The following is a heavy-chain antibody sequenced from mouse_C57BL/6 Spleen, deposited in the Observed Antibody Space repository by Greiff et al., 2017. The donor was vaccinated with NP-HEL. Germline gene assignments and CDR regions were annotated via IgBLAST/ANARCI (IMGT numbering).Heavy chain of an antibody. CDR2: ISSGSSTI. Sequence: EVMLVESGGGLVKPGGSLKLSCAASGFTFSDYGMHWVRQAPEKGLEWVAYISSGSSTIYYADTVKGRVTISRDNANNTLFLQMISLRSEDTAMYYCANAGYYGAWFAYWGQGTLLTVSA. V-gene: IGHV5-17*01. CDR3: ANAGYYGAWFAY. D-gene: IGHD2-3*01. CDR1: GFTFSDYG. J-gene: IGHJ3*01.